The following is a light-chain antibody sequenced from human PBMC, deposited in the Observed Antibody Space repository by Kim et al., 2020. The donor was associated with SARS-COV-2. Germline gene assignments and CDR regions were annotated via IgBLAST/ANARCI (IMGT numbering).Light chain of an antibody. CDR2: RNN. Sequence: QTATLTCPGNSNNVGNEGAAWLQQHQGHPPNLLSYRNNNRPSGISERLSASRSGNTASLTITGLQPEDEADYYCSAWDSSLSAWVFGGGTQLTVL. CDR3: SAWDSSLSAWV. CDR1: SNNVGNEG. V-gene: IGLV10-54*01. J-gene: IGLJ3*02.